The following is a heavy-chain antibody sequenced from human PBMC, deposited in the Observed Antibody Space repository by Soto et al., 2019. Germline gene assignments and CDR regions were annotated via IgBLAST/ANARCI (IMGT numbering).Heavy chain of an antibody. CDR2: VYYSGST. CDR1: GGSVSSSSYY. D-gene: IGHD4-4*01. CDR3: ARHRRTTVAKFYFDN. Sequence: SETLSLTCTVSGGSVSSSSYYWGWVRQPPGKGLEWIGSVYYSGSTYYNPSLESRVTISVDKSKNQFSLKLISLTAADTAVYYCARHRRTTVAKFYFDNWGQGALVTVSS. J-gene: IGHJ4*02. V-gene: IGHV4-39*01.